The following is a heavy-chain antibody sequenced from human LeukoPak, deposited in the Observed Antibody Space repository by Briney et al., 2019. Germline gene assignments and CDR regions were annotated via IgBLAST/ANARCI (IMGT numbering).Heavy chain of an antibody. Sequence: GGSLRLSCAASGFIFNNYAMHWVRQAPGKGLEWVSTIGGSGITTFYADSVKGRFTISRDNSKNAVFLQVNSLRAEDMAIYYCARGASSWEYTTFDIWGQGTIVTVSS. CDR1: GFIFNNYA. J-gene: IGHJ3*02. V-gene: IGHV3-23*01. D-gene: IGHD6-13*01. CDR2: IGGSGITT. CDR3: ARGASSWEYTTFDI.